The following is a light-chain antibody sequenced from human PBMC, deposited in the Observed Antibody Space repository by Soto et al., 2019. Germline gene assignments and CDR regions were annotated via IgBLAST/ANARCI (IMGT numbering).Light chain of an antibody. CDR1: QSVRTSY. CDR2: GAS. CDR3: QQYESSLRT. Sequence: EIVLTQSPGTLSLSPGERATLSCRASQSVRTSYLAWYQQKPGQAPRLLVYGASSRATGIPDRFSGSGSGTDFTLTISRLDPEDFAVYYCQQYESSLRTFGQGTKVEIK. J-gene: IGKJ1*01. V-gene: IGKV3-20*01.